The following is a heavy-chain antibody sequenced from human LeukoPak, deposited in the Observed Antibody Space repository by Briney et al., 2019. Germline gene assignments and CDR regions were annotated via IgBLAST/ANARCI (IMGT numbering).Heavy chain of an antibody. D-gene: IGHD5-24*01. J-gene: IGHJ4*02. CDR3: ARESRDGYTLDY. V-gene: IGHV1-18*01. CDR1: GYTFTSYG. Sequence: ASVKVSCKAPGYTFTSYGISWVRQAPGQGLEWMGWISAYNGNTNYAQKLQGRVTMTTDTSTSTAYMELRSLRSDDTAVYYCARESRDGYTLDYWGQGTLVTVSS. CDR2: ISAYNGNT.